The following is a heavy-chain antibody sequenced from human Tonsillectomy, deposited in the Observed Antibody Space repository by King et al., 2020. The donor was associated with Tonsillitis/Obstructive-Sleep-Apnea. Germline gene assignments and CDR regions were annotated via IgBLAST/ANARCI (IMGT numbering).Heavy chain of an antibody. CDR3: ARVTQRINRAFDH. D-gene: IGHD6-25*01. Sequence: QLVQSGAEVKKPGASVKVSCKASGYSFTGYFMHWVRQAPGQGLEWMGWINPNIGCSNFALKFHGRVNMTRDTSNNIAYMELSRLSSVDTAVYFCARVTQRINRAFDHWGQGTLVSVSS. V-gene: IGHV1-2*02. J-gene: IGHJ4*02. CDR2: INPNIGCS. CDR1: GYSFTGYF.